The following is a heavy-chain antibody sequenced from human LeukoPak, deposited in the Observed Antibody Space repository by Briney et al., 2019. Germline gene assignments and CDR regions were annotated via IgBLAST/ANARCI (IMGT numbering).Heavy chain of an antibody. CDR3: ARRVPLTNFDY. J-gene: IGHJ4*02. CDR2: INHRGST. V-gene: IGHV4-34*01. D-gene: IGHD4-11*01. Sequence: SETLSLTCAVYGGSFSGYYWSWIRQPPGKGLEWIGEINHRGSTNYNPSLKSRVTISVDTSKNQFSLKLSSVTAADTAVYYCARRVPLTNFDYWGQGTLVTVSS. CDR1: GGSFSGYY.